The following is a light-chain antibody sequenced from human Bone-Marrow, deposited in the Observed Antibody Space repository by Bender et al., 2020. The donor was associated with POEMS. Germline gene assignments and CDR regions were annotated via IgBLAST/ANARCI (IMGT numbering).Light chain of an antibody. CDR3: SSYTSSSTLGV. Sequence: QSALTQPPSASGSPGQSITISCTGTSSDVGGYNYVSWYQQHPGKAPKLMIYDVNNRPSGVSNRFSGSKSGNTASLTISGLQAEDEADYYCSSYTSSSTLGVFGTGTKVTVL. CDR2: DVN. V-gene: IGLV2-14*03. CDR1: SSDVGGYNY. J-gene: IGLJ1*01.